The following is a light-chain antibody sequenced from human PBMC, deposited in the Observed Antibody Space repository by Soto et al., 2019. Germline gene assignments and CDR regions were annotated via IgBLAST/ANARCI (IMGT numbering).Light chain of an antibody. Sequence: QSALTQPASVSDSPGQSITISRTGTSSDVGGSNFVSWYQQHPGKPPKLIIYDVANRPSGVSNRFSGSKSGSTASLIISRLQTEDEADYYCVSYTSSTTYVFGTGKKVIVL. J-gene: IGLJ1*01. CDR3: VSYTSSTTYV. CDR2: DVA. V-gene: IGLV2-14*03. CDR1: SSDVGGSNF.